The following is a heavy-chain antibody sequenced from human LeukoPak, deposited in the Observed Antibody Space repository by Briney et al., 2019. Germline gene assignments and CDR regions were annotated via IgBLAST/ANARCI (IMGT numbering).Heavy chain of an antibody. CDR1: GGSISSGDYY. Sequence: SETLSLTCTVSGGSISSGDYYWSWIRQPPGKGLEWIGCIYYSGSTYYNPSLKSRVTISVDTSKNQFSLKLSSVTAADTAVYYCARDPYYDFWSGYPVWGQGTLVTVSS. CDR2: IYYSGST. J-gene: IGHJ4*02. V-gene: IGHV4-30-4*08. D-gene: IGHD3-3*01. CDR3: ARDPYYDFWSGYPV.